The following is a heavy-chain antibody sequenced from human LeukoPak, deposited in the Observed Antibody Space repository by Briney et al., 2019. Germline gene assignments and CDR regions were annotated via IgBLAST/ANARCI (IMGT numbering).Heavy chain of an antibody. CDR3: TRSHYQSSDYFDQDAFDI. J-gene: IGHJ3*02. CDR2: IRNKLSSYRT. D-gene: IGHD3-22*01. V-gene: IGHV3-72*01. CDR1: ALIFSDHY. Sequence: PGGSLRLSCTASALIFSDHYMDWVRQAPGKGLEWVGRIRNKLSSYRTEYAASVKGRFNISRNDSRNSLFLQMNSLKPEDTAVYYCTRSHYQSSDYFDQDAFDIWGQGTMVTVSS.